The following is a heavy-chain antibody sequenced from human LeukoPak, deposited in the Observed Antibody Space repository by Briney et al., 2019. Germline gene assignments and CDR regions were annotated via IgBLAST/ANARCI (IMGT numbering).Heavy chain of an antibody. CDR1: GGSFRGYY. Sequence: SETLSLTCAVYGGSFRGYYWSWIRQPPGKGLEWIGEINHSGSTNYNPSLKSRVTISVDTSKNQFSLKLSSVTAADTAVYYCARGRMYYDFWSGYYIVRWFDPWGQGTLVTVSS. CDR2: INHSGST. J-gene: IGHJ5*02. CDR3: ARGRMYYDFWSGYYIVRWFDP. V-gene: IGHV4-34*01. D-gene: IGHD3-3*01.